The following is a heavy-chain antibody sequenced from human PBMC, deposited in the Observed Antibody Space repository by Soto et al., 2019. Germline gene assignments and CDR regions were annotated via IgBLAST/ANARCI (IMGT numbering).Heavy chain of an antibody. CDR3: ARCGRMGVDH. Sequence: QVQLQQWGAGLLKPSETLSLSCTVSGASFSEYYWSWSRHPPGKGLEWIGETNHRGVTNYNRSLKSRVTICVETGKNQCSLRLSAVTAADTGVYYCARCGRMGVDHWGPGTLVIVSS. CDR1: GASFSEYY. V-gene: IGHV4-34*01. D-gene: IGHD2-21*01. J-gene: IGHJ4*02. CDR2: TNHRGVT.